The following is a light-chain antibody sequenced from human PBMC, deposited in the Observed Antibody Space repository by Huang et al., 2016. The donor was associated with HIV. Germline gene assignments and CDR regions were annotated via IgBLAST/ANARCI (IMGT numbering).Light chain of an antibody. J-gene: IGKJ1*01. V-gene: IGKV3D-20*01. CDR1: QSVSSSY. CDR2: DAS. CDR3: QQYGSSPWT. Sequence: EIVLTQSPATLSLSPGERATLSCGASQSVSSSYLAWYQQKPGRAPRLRIYDASSRATGIPDRFSGSGSGTDFTLTISRLEPEDFAVYYCQQYGSSPWTFGQGTKVEIK.